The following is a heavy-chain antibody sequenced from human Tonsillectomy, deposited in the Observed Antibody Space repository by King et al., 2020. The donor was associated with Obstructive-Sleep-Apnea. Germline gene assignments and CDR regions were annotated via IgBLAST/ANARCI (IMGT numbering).Heavy chain of an antibody. Sequence: QLQESGPGLVEPSQTLSLTCSVSGGPISSGGYYWGWIRQHPGKGLEWIGYIYYSGSTYYNPSLKSRLTISIDTSKNQFSLKLNSVTAADTAVYYCARDPIWFGDSNDAFDIWGQGTMVTVSS. D-gene: IGHD3-10*01. CDR2: IYYSGST. CDR3: ARDPIWFGDSNDAFDI. J-gene: IGHJ3*02. V-gene: IGHV4-31*03. CDR1: GGPISSGGYY.